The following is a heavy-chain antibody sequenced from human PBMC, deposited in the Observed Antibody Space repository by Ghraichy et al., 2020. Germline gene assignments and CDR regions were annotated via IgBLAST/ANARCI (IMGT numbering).Heavy chain of an antibody. J-gene: IGHJ6*02. Sequence: GGSLRLSCAASGFTFSSYDMHWVRQATGKGLEWVSAIGTAGDTYYPGSVKGRFTISRENAKNSLYLQMNSLRAGDTAVYYCARGGDYGRYGMDVWAKGPRSPSP. V-gene: IGHV3-13*01. CDR1: GFTFSSYD. CDR3: ARGGDYGRYGMDV. D-gene: IGHD4-17*01. CDR2: IGTAGDT.